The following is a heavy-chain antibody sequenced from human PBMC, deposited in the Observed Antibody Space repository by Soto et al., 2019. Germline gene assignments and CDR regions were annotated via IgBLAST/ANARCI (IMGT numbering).Heavy chain of an antibody. CDR2: IYYSGST. CDR3: ARLTTVTDYYYYGMGV. V-gene: IGHV4-39*01. Sequence: ETLSLTCTVSGGSISSSSYYWGWIRQPPGKGLEWIGSIYYSGSTYYNPSLKSRVTISVDTSKNQFSLKLSSVTAADTAVYYCARLTTVTDYYYYGMGVWGQGTTVTVSS. D-gene: IGHD4-4*01. J-gene: IGHJ6*02. CDR1: GGSISSSSYY.